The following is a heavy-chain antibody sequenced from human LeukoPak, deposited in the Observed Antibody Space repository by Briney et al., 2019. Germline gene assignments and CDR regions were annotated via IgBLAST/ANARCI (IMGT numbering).Heavy chain of an antibody. CDR3: ARDRAHNSWSDS. Sequence: GGSLRLSCAASGFTFSTYWMTWVRQAPGKGLEWVANIKEDGSEIYYVDSEKGRFIISRDNAKNSLYLQMNSLRAEDTAVYYCARDRAHNSWSDSWGQGTLVTVSS. CDR2: IKEDGSEI. CDR1: GFTFSTYW. V-gene: IGHV3-7*01. J-gene: IGHJ5*01.